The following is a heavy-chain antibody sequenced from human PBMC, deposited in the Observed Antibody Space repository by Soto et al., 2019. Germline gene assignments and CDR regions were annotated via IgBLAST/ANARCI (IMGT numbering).Heavy chain of an antibody. V-gene: IGHV3-30-3*01. CDR3: ARAEGRIQSNAFDI. CDR2: ISYDGSNK. J-gene: IGHJ3*02. D-gene: IGHD4-4*01. Sequence: GGSLRLSCAASGFTFSSYAMHWVRQAPGKGLEWVAVISYDGSNKYYADSVKGRFTISRDNSKNTLYLQMNSLRAEDTAVYYCARAEGRIQSNAFDIWGQGTMVTVSS. CDR1: GFTFSSYA.